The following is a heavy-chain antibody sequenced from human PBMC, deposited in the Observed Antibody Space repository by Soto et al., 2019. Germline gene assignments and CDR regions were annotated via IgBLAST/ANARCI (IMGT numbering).Heavy chain of an antibody. V-gene: IGHV3-15*07. CDR2: IKSKSDGGTT. D-gene: IGHD2-21*02. Sequence: PGGSLRLSCAASGFTFSDGWMNWVRQAPGKGLEWVGRIKSKSDGGTTDYAAPVKGKFTISRDDSKNTLYLQMGSLRAEDMAVYYCARGGSDYYFDYWGQGTLVTVSS. J-gene: IGHJ4*02. CDR3: ARGGSDYYFDY. CDR1: GFTFSDGW.